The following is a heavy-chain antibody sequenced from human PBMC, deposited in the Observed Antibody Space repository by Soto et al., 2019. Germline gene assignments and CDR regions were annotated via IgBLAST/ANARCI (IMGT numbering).Heavy chain of an antibody. J-gene: IGHJ4*02. CDR3: ALGGSYVCSDC. CDR2: ISGYNGNA. D-gene: IGHD2-15*01. V-gene: IGHV1-18*01. CDR1: GYTFSSHG. Sequence: QVQLVQSGAEVRKPGASVKVSCKASGYTFSSHGIIWVRQAPGQGLEWMGWISGYNGNAKYAQRFQGRVTMTTDTSTRIVYLALRSLGSDYSDVYYCALGGSYVCSDCWGQGTLVTFSS.